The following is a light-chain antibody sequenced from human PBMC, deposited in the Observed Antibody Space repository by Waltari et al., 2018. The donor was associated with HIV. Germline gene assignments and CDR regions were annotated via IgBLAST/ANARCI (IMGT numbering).Light chain of an antibody. V-gene: IGLV1-40*01. J-gene: IGLJ2*01. CDR2: ATS. Sequence: QSVLTQPPSVSGAPGQRVTISCTGGSSNIGAGYDVHWYQRLPGTAPKLLIFATSNRPSGVPARFSGASSGTAASLAITGLQAEDEADYYCQSYDSSLTMVFGGGTKVTVL. CDR3: QSYDSSLTMV. CDR1: SSNIGAGYD.